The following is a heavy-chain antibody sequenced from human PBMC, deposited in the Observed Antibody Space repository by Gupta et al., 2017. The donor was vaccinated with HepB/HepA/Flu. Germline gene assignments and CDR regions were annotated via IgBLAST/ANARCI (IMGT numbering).Heavy chain of an antibody. V-gene: IGHV3-9*01. D-gene: IGHD2-15*01. J-gene: IGHJ6*02. CDR1: GFTFDDYA. CDR2: ISWNSGSI. Sequence: EVQLVESGGGLVQPGRSLRLSCAASGFTFDDYAMHWVRQAPGKGLGWVSGISWNSGSIDYADSVKGRFTISRDNAKNSLYLQMNSLRAEDTALYYCAKDLRYCSGGSCYSDYYYGMDVWGQGTTVTVSS. CDR3: AKDLRYCSGGSCYSDYYYGMDV.